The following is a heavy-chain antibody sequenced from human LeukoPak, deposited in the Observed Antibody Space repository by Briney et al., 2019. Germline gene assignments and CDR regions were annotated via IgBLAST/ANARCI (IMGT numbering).Heavy chain of an antibody. Sequence: PGGSLRLSCAASGFTFSNFAMSWVRQAPGKGLECVSLISANGGATYYADSVKDRFTISRDNSKSTLYLQMNSLRADDTAVYYCAKASGSPYYFDYWGQGTLVTVSS. V-gene: IGHV3-23*01. D-gene: IGHD3-10*01. CDR2: ISANGGAT. CDR3: AKASGSPYYFDY. CDR1: GFTFSNFA. J-gene: IGHJ4*02.